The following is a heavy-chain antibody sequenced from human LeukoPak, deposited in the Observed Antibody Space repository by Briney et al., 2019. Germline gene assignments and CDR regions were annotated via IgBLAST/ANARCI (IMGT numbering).Heavy chain of an antibody. CDR1: GFTFSNAW. Sequence: PEGSLRLSCAASGFTFSNAWMSWVRQAPGKGLEWVGRIKSKTDGGTTDYAAPVKGRCTISRNDSKNTLYLQMNSLKTEDTAVYYCTTVLEPLDYFDYWGQGTLVTVSS. CDR3: TTVLEPLDYFDY. V-gene: IGHV3-15*01. J-gene: IGHJ4*02. CDR2: IKSKTDGGTT. D-gene: IGHD1-1*01.